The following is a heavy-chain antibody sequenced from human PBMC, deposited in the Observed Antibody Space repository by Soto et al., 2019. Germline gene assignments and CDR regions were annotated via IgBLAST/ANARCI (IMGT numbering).Heavy chain of an antibody. CDR2: IYYSGST. CDR1: GGSISSGGYY. V-gene: IGHV4-31*03. CDR3: ARTTVTTFFDY. J-gene: IGHJ4*02. Sequence: SETLSLTCTVSGGSISSGGYYWSWIRQHPGKGLEWIGYIYYSGSTYYNPSLKSRVTISVDTSKNQFSLKLSSVTAADTAVYYCARTTVTTFFDYWGQGTLVTVSS. D-gene: IGHD4-17*01.